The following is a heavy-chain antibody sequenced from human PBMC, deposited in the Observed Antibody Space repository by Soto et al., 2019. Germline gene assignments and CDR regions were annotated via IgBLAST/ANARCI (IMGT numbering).Heavy chain of an antibody. CDR2: IIPMFGTP. J-gene: IGHJ4*02. CDR1: GDAFTNYI. Sequence: QVQLVQSGAEVKKPGSSVKVSCKASGDAFTNYIFDWVRQAPGQGLEWMGGIIPMFGTPKYAQTFQDRVTISADGSTGTAYLDLTSLRFDDTVVYYCARGRDQPPVGLYFDSWGEGTRVTVSS. D-gene: IGHD1-26*01. V-gene: IGHV1-69*01. CDR3: ARGRDQPPVGLYFDS.